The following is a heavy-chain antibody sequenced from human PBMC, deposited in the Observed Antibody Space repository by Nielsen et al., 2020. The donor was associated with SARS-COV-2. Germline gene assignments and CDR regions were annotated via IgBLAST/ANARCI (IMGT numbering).Heavy chain of an antibody. D-gene: IGHD3-10*01. V-gene: IGHV4-59*01. Sequence: SETLSLTCTVSGGSISSYYWSWIRQPPGKGLEWIGYIYYSGSTNYNPSLKSRVTISVDTSKDQFSLKLSSVTAEDTAVYYCARVVRGSGSYYWSDYYYYGMDVWGQGTTVTVSS. CDR1: GGSISSYY. J-gene: IGHJ6*02. CDR2: IYYSGST. CDR3: ARVVRGSGSYYWSDYYYYGMDV.